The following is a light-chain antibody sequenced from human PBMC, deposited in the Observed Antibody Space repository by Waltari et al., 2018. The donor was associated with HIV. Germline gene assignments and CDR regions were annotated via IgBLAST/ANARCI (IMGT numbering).Light chain of an antibody. V-gene: IGLV3-21*02. Sequence: SYVLTQPPSVSVAPGQTARITCGGNNIAATKSVHWYRLNPGQAPVVVIHDDRHRPEGNPDHFYGASSGDTATLTVSRAEAGDEADYYCQVWDGRGDPVIFGGGTKLAVV. CDR2: DDR. J-gene: IGLJ2*01. CDR3: QVWDGRGDPVI. CDR1: NIAATKS.